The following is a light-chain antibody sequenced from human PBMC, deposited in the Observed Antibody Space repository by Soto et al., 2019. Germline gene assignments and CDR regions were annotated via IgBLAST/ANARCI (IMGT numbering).Light chain of an antibody. V-gene: IGKV3-15*01. CDR2: GAS. Sequence: EIVMTQSPATLSVSPGERATLSCRASQSVSSNLAWYQQKPGQAPRLLIYGASTRATGIPARFSVSGSGTEFTLTISSPQSEDFAVYYCQQYNNWPPYTFGQGTKLEIK. CDR3: QQYNNWPPYT. J-gene: IGKJ2*01. CDR1: QSVSSN.